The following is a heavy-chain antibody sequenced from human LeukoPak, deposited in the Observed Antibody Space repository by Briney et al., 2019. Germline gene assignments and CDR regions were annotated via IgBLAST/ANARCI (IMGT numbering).Heavy chain of an antibody. D-gene: IGHD3-10*01. J-gene: IGHJ4*02. CDR1: GFTFDDYA. V-gene: IGHV3-9*01. CDR3: AKDNWRFGELSPMPFDY. CDR2: ISWNSGSV. Sequence: GGSLRLSCAASGFTFDDYAMHWVRQAPGKGLEWVSGISWNSGSVGYADSVKGRFTISRDNAKNSLYLQMDSLRAEDTALYYCAKDNWRFGELSPMPFDYWGQGTLVTVSS.